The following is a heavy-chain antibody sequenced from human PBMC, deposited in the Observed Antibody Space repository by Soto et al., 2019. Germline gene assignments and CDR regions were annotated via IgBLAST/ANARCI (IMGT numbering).Heavy chain of an antibody. CDR3: ARGLIAGVTTD. D-gene: IGHD1-26*01. CDR2: SNHVGNT. J-gene: IGHJ4*02. CDR1: GGSFSGYY. V-gene: IGHV4-34*01. Sequence: QVQLQQWGAGLLKPSETLSLTCAVYGGSFSGYYWSWIRQPPGKGLEWIGESNHVGNTNYNPSLKTRVTMSVDPSKNQFSLRLRSVTAADTAVYYCARGLIAGVTTDWGQGTLVLVSS.